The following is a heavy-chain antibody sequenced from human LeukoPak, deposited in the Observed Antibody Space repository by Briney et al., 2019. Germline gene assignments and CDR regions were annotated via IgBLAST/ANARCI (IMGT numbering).Heavy chain of an antibody. CDR2: IRYDGSNK. CDR1: GFTFSSYG. Sequence: GGSLRLSCAASGFTFSSYGMHWVRQAPGKGLEWVAFIRYDGSNKYYADSVKGRFTISRDNSKNTLYLQMNSLRAEDTAVYYCAKFALAAGTLDDAFDIWGQGTMVTVSS. V-gene: IGHV3-30*02. CDR3: AKFALAAGTLDDAFDI. J-gene: IGHJ3*02. D-gene: IGHD6-13*01.